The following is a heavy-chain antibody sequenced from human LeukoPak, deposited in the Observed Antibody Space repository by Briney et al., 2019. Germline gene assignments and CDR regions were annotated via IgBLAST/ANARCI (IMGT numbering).Heavy chain of an antibody. CDR1: GGSISSGGYL. CDR3: ARDLQGRFDY. CDR2: INYSGST. J-gene: IGHJ4*02. D-gene: IGHD3-10*01. V-gene: IGHV4-31*03. Sequence: PSETLSLTCSVSGGSISSGGYLWNWIRQHPGKGLEWIGYINYSGSTYYNPSLKSRVTISVDTYKNQFSLKLSSVTAADTAVYYCARDLQGRFDYWGQGTLVTVSS.